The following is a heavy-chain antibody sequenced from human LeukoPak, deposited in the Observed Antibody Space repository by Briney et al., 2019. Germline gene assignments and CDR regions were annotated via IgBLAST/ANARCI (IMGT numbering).Heavy chain of an antibody. J-gene: IGHJ4*02. Sequence: SQTLSLTCAISGDSVSRDTAGWNWIRQSPSRGLEWLGRTYYRSKWYNDYAVSVKSRITINPDTSKNQFSLQLNSVTPEDTAVYYCARGSYYGEGFDYWGQGTLVTVSS. CDR1: GDSVSRDTAG. CDR3: ARGSYYGEGFDY. CDR2: TYYRSKWYN. D-gene: IGHD1-26*01. V-gene: IGHV6-1*01.